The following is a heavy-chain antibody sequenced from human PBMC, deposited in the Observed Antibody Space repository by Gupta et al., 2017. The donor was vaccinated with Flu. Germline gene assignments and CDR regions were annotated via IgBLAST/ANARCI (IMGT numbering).Heavy chain of an antibody. V-gene: IGHV3-7*01. CDR2: INQAGSEK. CDR3: ARDGVAPGIYFDS. D-gene: IGHD6-13*01. J-gene: IGHJ4*02. Sequence: EVQLVESGGGLVQPGGSLTLCCAASGFTFSSLWMRWVRKAPGKGPEWVANINQAGSEKHYVDSVKGRFTISRDNAEKSLYLHMNTLRAEDTAVYYCARDGVAPGIYFDSWGQGTLVTVSS. CDR1: GFTFSSLW.